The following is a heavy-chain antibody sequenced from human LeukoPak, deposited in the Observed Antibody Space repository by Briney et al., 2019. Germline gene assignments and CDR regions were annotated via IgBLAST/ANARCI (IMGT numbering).Heavy chain of an antibody. J-gene: IGHJ5*02. CDR1: GFTFSSYW. D-gene: IGHD6-19*01. Sequence: PGGSLRLSCAASGFTFSSYWMTWVRQAPGKGLEWVANIKQDGSEKNYVDSVKGRFTISRDNAKNSLYLQMNSLRAEDTAVYYCARVGQVAVAGTIFDCFDPWGQGTLVTVSS. V-gene: IGHV3-7*02. CDR2: IKQDGSEK. CDR3: ARVGQVAVAGTIFDCFDP.